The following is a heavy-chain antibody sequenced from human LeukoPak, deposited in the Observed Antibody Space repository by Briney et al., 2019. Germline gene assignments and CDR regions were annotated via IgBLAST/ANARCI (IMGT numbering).Heavy chain of an antibody. CDR3: ATAGYCSSTSCYVESEFDY. CDR2: IYYSGST. Sequence: PSETLSLTCTVSGGSISSSSYYWVWIRQPPGKGLEWIGSIYYSGSTYYNPSLKSRVTISVDTSKNQFSLKLSSVTAADTAVYYCATAGYCSSTSCYVESEFDYWGQGTLVTVSS. D-gene: IGHD2-2*01. J-gene: IGHJ4*02. V-gene: IGHV4-39*01. CDR1: GGSISSSSYY.